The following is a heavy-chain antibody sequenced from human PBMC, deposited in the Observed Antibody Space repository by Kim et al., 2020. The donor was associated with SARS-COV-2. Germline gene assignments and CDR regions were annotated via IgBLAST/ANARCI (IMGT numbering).Heavy chain of an antibody. D-gene: IGHD3-10*01. CDR1: GGSFSDYY. Sequence: SETLSLTCAIDGGSFSDYYWIWIRQSPGKGLEWLGEIDDSGRTNYRSSLKRRLSVSVDRSRTNLSLTLSSVTAADTGVYFCARGWLRMVRGAVGRDTNYHPSYGVDVWGQGTTVIVSS. CDR3: ARGWLRMVRGAVGRDTNYHPSYGVDV. CDR2: IDDSGRT. V-gene: IGHV4-34*01. J-gene: IGHJ6*02.